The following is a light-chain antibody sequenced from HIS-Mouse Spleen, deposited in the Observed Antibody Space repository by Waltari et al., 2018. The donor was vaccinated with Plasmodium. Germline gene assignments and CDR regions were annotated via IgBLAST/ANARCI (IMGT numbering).Light chain of an antibody. CDR1: QGISSY. V-gene: IGKV1-8*01. J-gene: IGKJ2*01. CDR2: AES. Sequence: AIRMTQSPSSFSASTGDRVTITCRASQGISSYLAWYQQQPGKAPKLLIYAESTLQSGVPSRFSGSGSGTDFTLTISCLQSEDFATYYCQQYYSYPYTVGQGTKLEIK. CDR3: QQYYSYPYT.